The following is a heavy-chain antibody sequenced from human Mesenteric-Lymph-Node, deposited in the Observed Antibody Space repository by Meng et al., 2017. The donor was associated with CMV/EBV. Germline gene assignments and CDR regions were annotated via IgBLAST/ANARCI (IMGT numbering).Heavy chain of an antibody. Sequence: SETLSLTCSGSGGSFSTGSSYYWDWIRQPPGKGLEWIGSVYESGSLHHGGSTYYSPPLKSRVTISVDTSKNQFSLRLSSVTAADTAVYYCARRSSIFGSDQWGQGTLVTVSS. CDR2: VYESGSLHHGGST. J-gene: IGHJ4*02. D-gene: IGHD3-3*01. CDR1: GGSFSTGSSYY. V-gene: IGHV4-39*01. CDR3: ARRSSIFGSDQ.